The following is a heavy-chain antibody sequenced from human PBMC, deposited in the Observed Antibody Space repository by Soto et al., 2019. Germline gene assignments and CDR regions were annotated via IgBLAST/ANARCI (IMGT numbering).Heavy chain of an antibody. D-gene: IGHD5-18*01. V-gene: IGHV4-39*01. J-gene: IGHJ4*02. CDR3: ARAGYSSGHQFDY. CDR1: GGSISSSHYF. Sequence: QLQLQESGPGLVKPSETLSLTCTVSGGSISSSHYFWDWIRQPPGKGLEWIGSIYYSGSTYYNPSLKSRVTISVDTSNNQFSLRLSSVTATDTAVYYCARAGYSSGHQFDYWGQGTVVTVSS. CDR2: IYYSGST.